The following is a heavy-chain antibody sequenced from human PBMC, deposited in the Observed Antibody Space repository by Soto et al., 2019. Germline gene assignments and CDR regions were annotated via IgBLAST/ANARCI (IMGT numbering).Heavy chain of an antibody. CDR2: IYYSGST. CDR1: GGSISSGGYY. D-gene: IGHD1-26*01. J-gene: IGHJ4*02. V-gene: IGHV4-31*03. CDR3: TRDDIGLGIDY. Sequence: SETLSLTCTVSGGSISSGGYYWSWIRQHPGKGLEWIGYIYYSGSTYYNPSLKSRVTISVDTSKNQFSLKLSSVTAEDTAVYYCTRDDIGLGIDYWGLGTLVTVSS.